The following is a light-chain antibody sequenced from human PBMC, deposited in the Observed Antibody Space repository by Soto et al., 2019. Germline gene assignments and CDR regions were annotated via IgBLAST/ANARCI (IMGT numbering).Light chain of an antibody. CDR1: QSISTR. V-gene: IGKV1-5*01. J-gene: IGKJ2*01. CDR2: DVS. CDR3: QQYNSYPRT. Sequence: IPMTQSPSTLSAYVGDRVTITCRASQSISTRLAWYQQKPGKAPNLLIYDVSSLESGVPSRFSGGGSGTEFTLTIISLQPDDFATYYGQQYNSYPRTFGQGKKLEIK.